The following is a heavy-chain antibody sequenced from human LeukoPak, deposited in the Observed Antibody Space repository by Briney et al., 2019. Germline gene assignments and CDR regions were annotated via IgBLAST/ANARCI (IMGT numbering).Heavy chain of an antibody. Sequence: ASVKVSCKTSGYTFITYGINWVRQAPGQGLEWMGWISTCNGDTNYAQKLQGRVTMTTDTSTSTAYMELRSLRSDDTAVYYCARRAARRYFDYWGQGTLVTVSS. J-gene: IGHJ4*02. V-gene: IGHV1-18*01. CDR2: ISTCNGDT. D-gene: IGHD6-6*01. CDR1: GYTFITYG. CDR3: ARRAARRYFDY.